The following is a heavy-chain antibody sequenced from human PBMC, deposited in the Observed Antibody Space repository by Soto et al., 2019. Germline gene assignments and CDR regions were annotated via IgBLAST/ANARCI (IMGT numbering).Heavy chain of an antibody. Sequence: GASVKVSCKASGGTFSSYAISWVRQAPGQGLEWMGGIIPIFGTANYAQKFQGRVTITADESTSTAYMELSSLRSEDTAVYYCAREVRTVTTDYFDYWGQGTLVTVSS. J-gene: IGHJ4*02. D-gene: IGHD4-17*01. CDR2: IIPIFGTA. V-gene: IGHV1-69*13. CDR3: AREVRTVTTDYFDY. CDR1: GGTFSSYA.